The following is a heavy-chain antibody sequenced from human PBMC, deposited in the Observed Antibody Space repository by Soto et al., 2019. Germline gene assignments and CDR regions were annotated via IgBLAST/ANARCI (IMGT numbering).Heavy chain of an antibody. J-gene: IGHJ4*02. D-gene: IGHD3-16*02. Sequence: PSETLSLTCTVSDGSISSVGYYWSWSRQHPGKGLEWIGYIYYSGSTYYNPSLKSRVTISVDTSKNQFSLKLSSVTAADTAVYYCASTSRAPPLVFGSWGQGTLVTVSS. CDR2: IYYSGST. CDR1: DGSISSVGYY. V-gene: IGHV4-31*03. CDR3: ASTSRAPPLVFGS.